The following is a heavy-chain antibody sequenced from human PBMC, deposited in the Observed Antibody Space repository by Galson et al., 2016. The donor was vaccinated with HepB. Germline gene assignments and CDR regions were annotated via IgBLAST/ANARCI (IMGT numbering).Heavy chain of an antibody. CDR2: INAGNGNT. Sequence: SVKVSCKASGYTFTRYLTHWVRQAPGQRLEWMGWINAGNGNTMYSEKFQDRITITRDTSAGTAYLELGSLRSEDTAVYYCARGEVPIAYFDDGRRDLDYWGQGTLVTVSS. V-gene: IGHV1-3*01. CDR3: ARGEVPIAYFDDGRRDLDY. CDR1: GYTFTRYL. J-gene: IGHJ4*02. D-gene: IGHD3-22*01.